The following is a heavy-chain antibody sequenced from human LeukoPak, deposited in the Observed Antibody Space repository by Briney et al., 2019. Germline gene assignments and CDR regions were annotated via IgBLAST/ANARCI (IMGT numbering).Heavy chain of an antibody. CDR2: ISSSGSTI. D-gene: IGHD3-22*01. V-gene: IGHV3-48*03. CDR3: ARDSYYYDSSGLITEYFQH. CDR1: GFTFSSYE. Sequence: GGSLRLSCAASGFTFSSYEMNWVRQAPGKGLEGVSYISSSGSTIYYADSVKGRFTISRDNAKNSLYLQMNSLRAEDTAVYYCARDSYYYDSSGLITEYFQHWGQGTLVTVSS. J-gene: IGHJ1*01.